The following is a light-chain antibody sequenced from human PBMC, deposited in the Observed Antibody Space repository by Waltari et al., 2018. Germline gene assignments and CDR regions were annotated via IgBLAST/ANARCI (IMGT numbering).Light chain of an antibody. CDR1: QSVSKY. CDR2: GAS. CDR3: QHYVRLPAT. V-gene: IGKV3-20*01. J-gene: IGKJ1*01. Sequence: IVLTQSPGTLSLSPGERATLSCRASQSVSKYLAWYQQKPGQAPRLLIYGASNRATGIPDRFSGSGSGTDFSLTISRLEPEDFAVYYCQHYVRLPATFGQGTKVEIK.